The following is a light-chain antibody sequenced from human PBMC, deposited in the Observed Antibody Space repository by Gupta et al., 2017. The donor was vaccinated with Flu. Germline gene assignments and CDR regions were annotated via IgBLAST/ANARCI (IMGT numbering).Light chain of an antibody. V-gene: IGKV2-30*01. CDR2: KSS. CDR1: QRLVSSNGKTY. Sequence: DVVMTHSPLSLPVTLGQPASISCSSSQRLVSSNGKTYLNWIQQRPGQSPRRLIFKSSIRESGVPDRFSGSGSGTDFTLKISRVEAEDVGVYYGRQAKHWPWTFGEGTMVEIK. J-gene: IGKJ1*01. CDR3: RQAKHWPWT.